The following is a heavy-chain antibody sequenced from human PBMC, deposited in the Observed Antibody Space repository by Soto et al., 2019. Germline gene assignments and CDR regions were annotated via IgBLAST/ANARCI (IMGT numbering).Heavy chain of an antibody. V-gene: IGHV4-4*07. CDR1: GGDISTYY. Sequence: QVQLQESGPGLVKPSETLSLTCTVSGGDISTYYWTWIRQPAGKGLEWIGRIYSSGSTKYNPSLKSRVTMSLDTSKNQFSLRLSSVTAADTAVYYCARVQRFSDWFDPWGQGTLVTVSS. D-gene: IGHD3-3*01. CDR3: ARVQRFSDWFDP. J-gene: IGHJ5*02. CDR2: IYSSGST.